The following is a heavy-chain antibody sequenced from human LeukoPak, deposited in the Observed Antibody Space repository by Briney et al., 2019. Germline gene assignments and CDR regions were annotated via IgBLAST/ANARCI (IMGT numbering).Heavy chain of an antibody. CDR3: ARGGLLSYYFDY. CDR1: GFTFSSYG. V-gene: IGHV3-30*06. Sequence: GGSLRLSCAASGFTFSSYGMHWVRQAPGKGLEWVAVISYDGSNKYYADSVKGRFTISRDNSKNTLYLQMNSLRAEDTAVYYCARGGLLSYYFDYWGQGTLVTVSS. D-gene: IGHD2-2*01. J-gene: IGHJ4*02. CDR2: ISYDGSNK.